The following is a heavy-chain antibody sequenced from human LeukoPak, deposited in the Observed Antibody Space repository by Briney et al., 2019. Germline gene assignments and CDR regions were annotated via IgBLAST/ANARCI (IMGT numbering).Heavy chain of an antibody. CDR3: AKGRGSANSGSNY. V-gene: IGHV3-23*01. J-gene: IGHJ4*02. Sequence: PGGSLRLSCAASGFTFSSYAMSWVRQAPGKGLEWVSAISGSGDSTDYANSVKGRFTISRDNSKNTLYLQLNSLRAEDTAVYFCAKGRGSANSGSNYWGQGTLVTVSS. CDR1: GFTFSSYA. D-gene: IGHD1-26*01. CDR2: ISGSGDST.